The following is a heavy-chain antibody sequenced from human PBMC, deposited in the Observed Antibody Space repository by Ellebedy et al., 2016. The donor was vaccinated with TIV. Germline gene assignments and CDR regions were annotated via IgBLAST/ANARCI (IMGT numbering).Heavy chain of an antibody. CDR3: AKEGVSVVPAADDAFDI. J-gene: IGHJ3*02. CDR1: GFTFSSYA. D-gene: IGHD2-2*01. Sequence: GESLKISXAASGFTFSSYAMSWVRQAPGKGLEWVSAISGSGGSTYYADSVKGRFTISRDNSKNTLYLQMNSLRAEDTAVYYCAKEGVSVVPAADDAFDIWGQGTMVTVSS. CDR2: ISGSGGST. V-gene: IGHV3-23*01.